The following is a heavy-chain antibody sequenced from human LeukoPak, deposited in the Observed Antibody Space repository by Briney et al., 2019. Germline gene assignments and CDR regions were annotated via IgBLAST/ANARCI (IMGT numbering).Heavy chain of an antibody. CDR3: ARDRTDNIVVVPAAY. V-gene: IGHV1-69*13. CDR2: IIPIFGTA. D-gene: IGHD2-2*01. Sequence: GASVKVSCKASGGTFSSYAISWVRQAPGQGLEWVGGIIPIFGTANYAQKFQGRVTITADESTSTAYMELSSLRSEDTAVYYCARDRTDNIVVVPAAYWGQGTLVTVSS. CDR1: GGTFSSYA. J-gene: IGHJ4*02.